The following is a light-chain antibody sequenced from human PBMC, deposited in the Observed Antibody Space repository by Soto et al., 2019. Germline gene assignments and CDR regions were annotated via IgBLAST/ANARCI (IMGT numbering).Light chain of an antibody. V-gene: IGKV3-15*01. Sequence: IVMTQTPGTLPVSPGERATLSCRASQSVSSNLAWYQQRPGQAPRLLIYGASTRASGIPTRFVGSGSGTAFTLTISSLQSEDFAVYYCQQYNNWPITFGQGTRLEIK. CDR3: QQYNNWPIT. CDR2: GAS. CDR1: QSVSSN. J-gene: IGKJ5*01.